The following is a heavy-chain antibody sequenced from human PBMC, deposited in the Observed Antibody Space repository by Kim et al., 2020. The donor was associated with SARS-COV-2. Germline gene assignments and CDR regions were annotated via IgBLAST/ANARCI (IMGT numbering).Heavy chain of an antibody. CDR2: INAGSGNT. CDR1: GYVFTAYS. CDR3: AREAEVRYLNGSHAVV. Sequence: ASVKVSCKASGYVFTAYSMHWVRQAPGQGPEWMGWINAGSGNTEDARKFRGRVSITTDTSAGTVHLELSGLRSEDTAIYYCAREAEVRYLNGSHAVVWC. V-gene: IGHV1-3*01. J-gene: IGHJ6*02. D-gene: IGHD3-9*01.